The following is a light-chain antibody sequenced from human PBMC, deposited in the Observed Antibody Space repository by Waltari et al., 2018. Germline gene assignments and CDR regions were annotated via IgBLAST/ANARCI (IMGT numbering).Light chain of an antibody. Sequence: EIVMTQSPDTLSVSPGERATFSCRASQSVSSNLAWYQQKPGQAARLLIYEASTRATSSPARFRGSGSETDVTLTISSLQSEDSAVYYCQQYNHWPPITFGQGTRLEIK. CDR1: QSVSSN. V-gene: IGKV3-15*01. J-gene: IGKJ5*01. CDR2: EAS. CDR3: QQYNHWPPIT.